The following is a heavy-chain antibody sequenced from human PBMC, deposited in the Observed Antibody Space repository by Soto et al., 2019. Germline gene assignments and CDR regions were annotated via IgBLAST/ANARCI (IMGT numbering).Heavy chain of an antibody. CDR1: GGTFSTYA. CDR3: ASGLQLWLRRINNGYSG. V-gene: IGHV1-69*12. D-gene: IGHD5-12*01. J-gene: IGHJ4*02. Sequence: QVQLVQSGAEVKKPESSVKVSCKAPGGTFSTYAISWFRQAPGQGLEWMGGIIPMFGTANYAQMFQDRVTITAHESTNTVYMELSSLRSEDTAVYFCASGLQLWLRRINNGYSGWGQGTLVTVSS. CDR2: IIPMFGTA.